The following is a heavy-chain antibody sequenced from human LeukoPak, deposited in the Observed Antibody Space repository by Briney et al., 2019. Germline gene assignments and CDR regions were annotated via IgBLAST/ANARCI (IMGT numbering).Heavy chain of an antibody. D-gene: IGHD3-9*01. V-gene: IGHV3-64*02. CDR1: GFTLSSFS. Sequence: GGSLRLSCAASGFTLSSFSMHWVRQSPGRGLEYVPAINYKGGPTYYADSVKGRFTISRDNAKNSLYLQMNSLRAEDTALYHCARGADYYDILTADYWGQGTLVTVSS. CDR3: ARGADYYDILTADY. J-gene: IGHJ4*02. CDR2: INYKGGPT.